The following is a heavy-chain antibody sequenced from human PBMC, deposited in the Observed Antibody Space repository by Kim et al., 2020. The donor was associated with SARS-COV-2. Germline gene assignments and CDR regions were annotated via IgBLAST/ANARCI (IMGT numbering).Heavy chain of an antibody. CDR3: ARGYYDFWSGYYIGGMDV. V-gene: IGHV1-18*01. CDR2: ISAYNGNT. D-gene: IGHD3-3*01. CDR1: GYTSTSYG. Sequence: ASVKVSCKASGYTSTSYGISWVRQAPGQGLEWMGWISAYNGNTNYAQKLQGRVTMTTDTSTNTAYMELRSLRSDDTAVYYCARGYYDFWSGYYIGGMDVWGQGTTVTVSS. J-gene: IGHJ6*02.